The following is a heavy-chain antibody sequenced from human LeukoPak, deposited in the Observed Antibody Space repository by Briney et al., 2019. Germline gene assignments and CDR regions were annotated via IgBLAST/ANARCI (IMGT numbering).Heavy chain of an antibody. D-gene: IGHD2-2*02. Sequence: GGTLRLSCAASGFTFSSYGMSWVRQAPGKGLEWVSAISGSGGSTYYADSVKGRFTISRDNSKNTLYLHMNSLRAEDTAVYYCARGNCSSSSCYTDFDYWGQGTLVTVSS. CDR2: ISGSGGST. V-gene: IGHV3-23*01. J-gene: IGHJ4*02. CDR1: GFTFSSYG. CDR3: ARGNCSSSSCYTDFDY.